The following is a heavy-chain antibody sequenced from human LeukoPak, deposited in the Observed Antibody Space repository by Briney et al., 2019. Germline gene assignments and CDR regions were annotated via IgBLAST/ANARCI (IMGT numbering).Heavy chain of an antibody. D-gene: IGHD3-22*01. CDR3: AKKLGYYDSSGYYAGAFEI. CDR2: ISGSGDRT. J-gene: IGHJ3*02. Sequence: GGSLRLSCAASGFTFSSVAMSWVRQAPGKGLEWVSAISGSGDRTYYADSVKGRFTISRDNSKNTLFLQMNSLRAEDTAVYYCAKKLGYYDSSGYYAGAFEIWGQGTMVTASS. V-gene: IGHV3-23*01. CDR1: GFTFSSVA.